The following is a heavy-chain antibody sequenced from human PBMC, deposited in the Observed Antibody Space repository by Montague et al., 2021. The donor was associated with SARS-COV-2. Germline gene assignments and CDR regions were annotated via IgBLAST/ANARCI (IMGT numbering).Heavy chain of an antibody. V-gene: IGHV3-53*01. J-gene: IGHJ4*02. Sequence: SLRLSCAASGFSVNNNYMSWVRQPPGKGLEWVSLIYSGGRKYYADSVEGRFAISRDSSNNTLYLHMNYLRAEDTAVYYCARDLGESRDYWDQGTLVTVSS. CDR2: IYSGGRK. D-gene: IGHD3-16*01. CDR1: GFSVNNNY. CDR3: ARDLGESRDY.